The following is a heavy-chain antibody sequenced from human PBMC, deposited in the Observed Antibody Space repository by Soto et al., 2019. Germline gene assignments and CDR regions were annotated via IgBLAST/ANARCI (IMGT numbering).Heavy chain of an antibody. Sequence: QVQLVESGGGVVQPGRSLRLSCAASGFSISTYALHWVRQAPGKGPEWVAIISYSGNNKHYADSVKGRFTISRDNSKNTVDLQMNSLRVEDTAMYYCARRSFPYSGSPLEPWSDALDIWGQGTMVTVSS. CDR3: ARRSFPYSGSPLEPWSDALDI. CDR1: GFSISTYA. V-gene: IGHV3-30*04. J-gene: IGHJ3*02. D-gene: IGHD1-26*01. CDR2: ISYSGNNK.